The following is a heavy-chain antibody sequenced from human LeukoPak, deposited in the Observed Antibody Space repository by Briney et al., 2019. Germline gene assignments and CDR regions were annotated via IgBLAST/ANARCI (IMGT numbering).Heavy chain of an antibody. CDR1: GGSISSGSYY. CDR3: ARETSQKGAHYMDV. Sequence: SQTLSLTCTVSGGSISSGSYYWSWIRQPAGKGLEWIGHIYTSGSTNYNPSLKSRVTISVDTSKNQFSLKLSSVTAADTAVYYCARETSQKGAHYMDVWGKGTTVTISS. CDR2: IYTSGST. J-gene: IGHJ6*03. V-gene: IGHV4-61*09. D-gene: IGHD3-16*01.